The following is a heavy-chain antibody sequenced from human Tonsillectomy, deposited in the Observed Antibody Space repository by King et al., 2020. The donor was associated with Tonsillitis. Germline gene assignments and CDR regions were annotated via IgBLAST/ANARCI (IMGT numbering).Heavy chain of an antibody. J-gene: IGHJ6*02. CDR3: AKDITPYLLDGMDV. V-gene: IGHV3-9*01. D-gene: IGHD3-3*01. Sequence: QLVQSGGGLVQPGRSLRLSCAASGFTFDDYAMHWVRQAPGKGLEWVSGISWNSGSIGYADSVKGRFTISRDNAKNSLYLQMNSLRAEDTALYYCAKDITPYLLDGMDVWGQGTTVTVSS. CDR2: ISWNSGSI. CDR1: GFTFDDYA.